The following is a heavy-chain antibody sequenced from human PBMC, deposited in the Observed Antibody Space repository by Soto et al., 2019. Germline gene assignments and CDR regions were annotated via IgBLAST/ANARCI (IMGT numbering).Heavy chain of an antibody. Sequence: ASETLSLTCAVYGGAFSVYYWSWIRQPPGKGLEWIGEINHSGSTNYNPSLKSRVTISVDTSKNQFSLKLSSVTAADTAVYYCARGKIRIADRTGLDYWGQGTLITVSS. V-gene: IGHV4-34*01. CDR1: GGAFSVYY. J-gene: IGHJ4*02. CDR2: INHSGST. CDR3: ARGKIRIADRTGLDY. D-gene: IGHD6-6*01.